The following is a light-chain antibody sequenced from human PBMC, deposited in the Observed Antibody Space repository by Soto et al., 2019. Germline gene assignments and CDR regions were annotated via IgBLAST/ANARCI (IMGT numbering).Light chain of an antibody. CDR2: GSA. V-gene: IGKV3-15*01. Sequence: EIVMTQSPATLSVSPGERATLSCRASQSVFSSLAWYQQRPGQAPRLLIYGSATRATGIPDRFSGSGSGTEFTLTISSLQSEDSAVYYCQQYHSWPAFAQGTKVEIK. J-gene: IGKJ1*01. CDR1: QSVFSS. CDR3: QQYHSWPA.